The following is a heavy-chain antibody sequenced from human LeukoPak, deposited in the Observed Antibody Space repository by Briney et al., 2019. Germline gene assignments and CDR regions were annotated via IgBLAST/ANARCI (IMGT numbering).Heavy chain of an antibody. CDR2: IYYSGST. CDR1: GGSISSSSYY. CDR3: ARHVRGYCTNGVCYHDPYYMDV. Sequence: PSETLSLTCTVSGGSISSSSYYWGWIRQPPGKGLEWIGSIYYSGSTYYNPSLKSRVTISVDTSKNQFSLKLSSVTAADTAVYYCARHVRGYCTNGVCYHDPYYMDVWGKGTTVTVSS. J-gene: IGHJ6*03. D-gene: IGHD2-8*01. V-gene: IGHV4-39*01.